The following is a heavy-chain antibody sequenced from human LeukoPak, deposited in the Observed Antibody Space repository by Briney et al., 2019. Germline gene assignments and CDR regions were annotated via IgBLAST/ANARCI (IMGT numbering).Heavy chain of an antibody. CDR1: GYTFIDYY. J-gene: IGHJ4*02. CDR3: ARDLPSTSNWELDY. V-gene: IGHV1-2*06. CDR2: INPNIPNTDDT. D-gene: IGHD7-27*01. Sequence: GASVKVSCKASGYTFIDYYIHWVRQAPGQGLEWMGRINPNIPNTDDTDYAQIFQGRVTMTRDTSISTAFMELSRLTSDDTAVYYCARDLPSTSNWELDYWGQGTLVTVSS.